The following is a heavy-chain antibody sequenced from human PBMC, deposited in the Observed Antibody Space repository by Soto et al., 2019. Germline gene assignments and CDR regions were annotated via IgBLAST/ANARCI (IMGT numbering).Heavy chain of an antibody. D-gene: IGHD6-6*01. Sequence: GGSLRLSCAASGFTFSSYAMSWVRQAPGKGLEWVSAISGSGGSTYYADSVKGRFTISRDNSKNTLYLQMNSLRAEDTAVYYCAKDEAYSSSSGSYYYGMDVWGQGTTVTVSS. CDR1: GFTFSSYA. CDR3: AKDEAYSSSSGSYYYGMDV. J-gene: IGHJ6*02. CDR2: ISGSGGST. V-gene: IGHV3-23*01.